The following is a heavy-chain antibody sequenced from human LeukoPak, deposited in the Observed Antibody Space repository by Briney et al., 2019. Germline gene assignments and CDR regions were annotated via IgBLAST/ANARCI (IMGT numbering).Heavy chain of an antibody. CDR3: ARGPYSYDSSGAFDI. D-gene: IGHD3-22*01. CDR2: ISSSGST. CDR1: GDSISSGDYY. V-gene: IGHV4-61*02. Sequence: SQTLSLTCTVSGDSISSGDYYWSWIRQPAGTGLEWIGRISSSGSTNYNPSLKSRVTISVDTSKNQFSLKLSSVTAADTAVYFCARGPYSYDSSGAFDIWGQGTMVTVSS. J-gene: IGHJ3*02.